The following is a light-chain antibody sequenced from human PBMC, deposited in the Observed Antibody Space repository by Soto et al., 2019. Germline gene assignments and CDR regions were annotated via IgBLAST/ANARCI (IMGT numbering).Light chain of an antibody. Sequence: EIVMTQSPATLSVSPGERATLSCRASQSVSSNLAWYQQKPGQAPRLLIYGASTRATGIPARFSGSGSGTAFSLTISSLQSEDFAVYYCQQYDDWRTFGQGTKVEIK. J-gene: IGKJ1*01. V-gene: IGKV3-15*01. CDR3: QQYDDWRT. CDR1: QSVSSN. CDR2: GAS.